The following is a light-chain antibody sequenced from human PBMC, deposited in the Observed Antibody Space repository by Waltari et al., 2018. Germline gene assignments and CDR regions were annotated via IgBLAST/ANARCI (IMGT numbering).Light chain of an antibody. CDR3: SSYTSSTTLV. J-gene: IGLJ3*02. Sequence: QSALTQPASVSGSPGQSITISCTGTSSDVGGYNYVSWYQPHPGKVPNLMIFDVSNRPSGVADLFSGSKSGTTASLTISGLQGEDEADYYCSSYTSSTTLVFGGGTKLTVL. V-gene: IGLV2-14*03. CDR2: DVS. CDR1: SSDVGGYNY.